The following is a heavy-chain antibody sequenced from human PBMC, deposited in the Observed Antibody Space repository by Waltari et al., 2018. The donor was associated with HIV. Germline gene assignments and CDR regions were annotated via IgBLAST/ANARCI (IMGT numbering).Heavy chain of an antibody. CDR3: ARGTYRNGGGLPFDF. CDR1: GASFNDYY. J-gene: IGHJ4*02. V-gene: IGHV4-34*02. CDR2: INHRGTT. D-gene: IGHD2-15*01. Sequence: VQLQQWGAGLLKPSETLSRTCAVYGASFNDYYWSWIRQTPGKGLEWIGEINHRGTTNYHPSLKSRVAMSLDTSKNHCSLNLTSVTAADTAMYYCARGTYRNGGGLPFDFWDQGTLVTGSS.